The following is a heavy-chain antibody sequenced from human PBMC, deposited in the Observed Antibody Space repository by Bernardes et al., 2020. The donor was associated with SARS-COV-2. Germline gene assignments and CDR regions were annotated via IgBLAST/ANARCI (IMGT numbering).Heavy chain of an antibody. CDR3: ARAGGYGSTTSCFGMDV. Sequence: SETLSLTCTVSGGSITGYYSTWIRQPPGKGLEYIGYIYYSGCTNYNPSLKSRVTISLDTSKNQFSLNRSSVTAADTALYYCARAGGYGSTTSCFGMDVWGQGTTVTVSS. J-gene: IGHJ6*02. V-gene: IGHV4-59*01. D-gene: IGHD2-2*01. CDR1: GGSITGYY. CDR2: IYYSGCT.